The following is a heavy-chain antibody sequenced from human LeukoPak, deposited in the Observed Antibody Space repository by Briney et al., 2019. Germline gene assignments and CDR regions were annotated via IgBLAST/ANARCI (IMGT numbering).Heavy chain of an antibody. J-gene: IGHJ4*02. CDR3: ARAPNRRRDGYNPFDY. CDR2: ISYDGSNK. CDR1: GFTFSSYG. V-gene: IGHV3-30*03. D-gene: IGHD5-24*01. Sequence: PGGSLRLSCAASGFTFSSYGMHWVRQAPGKGLEWVAVISYDGSNKYYADSVKGRFTISRDNSKNTLYLQMNSLRAEDTAVYYCARAPNRRRDGYNPFDYWGQGTLVTVSS.